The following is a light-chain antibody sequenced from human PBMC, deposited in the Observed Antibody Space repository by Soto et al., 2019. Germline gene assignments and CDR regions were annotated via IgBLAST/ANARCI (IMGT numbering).Light chain of an antibody. CDR2: DVT. J-gene: IGLJ3*02. CDR1: SGDVGDSKY. Sequence: QLVLAQPASVSGSPGQAITISCTGTSGDVGDSKYVSWYQQQPGKAPKLMIHDVTNRPSGVSNRFSGSKSGNTASLTISGLQADDEAYYYCSSYTTASRWVFGGGTKLTVL. CDR3: SSYTTASRWV. V-gene: IGLV2-14*01.